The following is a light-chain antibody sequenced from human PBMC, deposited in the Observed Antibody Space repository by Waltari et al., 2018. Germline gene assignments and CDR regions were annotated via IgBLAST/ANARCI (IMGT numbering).Light chain of an antibody. Sequence: QSALTQPASVSGSPGQSITISCTGTSSDVGGYNLVSWYQQHPGKAPKLRFYEFSKRPSGVANRFSGSKSGNTASLTISGLQAEDEADYYCCSYAGSSTFVFGGGTKLTVL. V-gene: IGLV2-23*02. CDR1: SSDVGGYNL. J-gene: IGLJ2*01. CDR3: CSYAGSSTFV. CDR2: EFS.